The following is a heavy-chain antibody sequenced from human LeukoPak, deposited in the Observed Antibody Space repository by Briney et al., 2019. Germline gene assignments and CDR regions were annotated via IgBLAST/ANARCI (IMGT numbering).Heavy chain of an antibody. CDR3: ARDRGATYYYYAMDV. Sequence: PGGSLRLSCAASGFSFSDYHISWIRQAPGKGLEWISYIVSSSTYTKYADSVKGRFTISRDNAKNSVYLQMNSLRAEDTAVYYCARDRGATYYYYAMDVWGQGTTVTVSS. CDR2: IVSSSTYT. V-gene: IGHV3-11*06. CDR1: GFSFSDYH. J-gene: IGHJ6*02.